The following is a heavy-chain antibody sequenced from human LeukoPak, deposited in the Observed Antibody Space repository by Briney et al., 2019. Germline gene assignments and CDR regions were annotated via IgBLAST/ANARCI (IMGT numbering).Heavy chain of an antibody. V-gene: IGHV4-34*01. CDR1: GGSFSGYY. CDR2: INHSGST. CDR3: ARDILTGYYLDY. J-gene: IGHJ4*02. Sequence: SETLSLTCAVYGGSFSGYYWSWIRQPPGKGLEWTGEINHSGSTNYNPSLKSRVTISVDTSKNEFSLKLSSVTAADTAVYYCARDILTGYYLDYWGQGTLVTVSS. D-gene: IGHD3-9*01.